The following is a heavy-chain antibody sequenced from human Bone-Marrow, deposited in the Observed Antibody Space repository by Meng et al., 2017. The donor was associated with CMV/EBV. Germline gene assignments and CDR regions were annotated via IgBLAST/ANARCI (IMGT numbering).Heavy chain of an antibody. V-gene: IGHV1-18*01. CDR2: ISTDSGNT. CDR1: GYTFNNYG. D-gene: IGHD6-6*01. Sequence: ASVKVSCKASGYTFNNYGVTWVRQAPGQGLEWMAWISTDSGNTNYAPRFQGRVTLTTDTSTTTAYMELRSLRSDDTAVYFCAIDRRMIATRPRDHSNGMDVWGQGTTVTFSS. CDR3: AIDRRMIATRPRDHSNGMDV. J-gene: IGHJ6*02.